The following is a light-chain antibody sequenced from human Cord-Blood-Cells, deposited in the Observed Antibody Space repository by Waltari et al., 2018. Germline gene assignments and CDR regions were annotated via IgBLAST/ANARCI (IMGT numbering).Light chain of an antibody. CDR2: EGR. CDR1: SSDVGGYNY. Sequence: QSPLTQPSSVSWPTGQSFTITCTGTSSDVGGYNYVAWYQQHPGKAPKLLIYEGRNRPAGVSHRFSGSKSGNTASLTITGLQAEDEADYYCRSYTSSSTLVFGGGTKLTVL. CDR3: RSYTSSSTLV. J-gene: IGLJ3*02. V-gene: IGLV2-14*01.